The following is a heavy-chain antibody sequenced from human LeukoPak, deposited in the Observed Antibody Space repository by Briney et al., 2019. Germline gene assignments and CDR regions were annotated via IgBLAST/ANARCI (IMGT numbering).Heavy chain of an antibody. Sequence: PGGSLRLSCGASGFIFSSYGMSWVRQAPGKGLEWVSTINSGGTNTYYADSVKGRFTISRDNSKNTLYLQMNSLRAEDTAVYYCATSSSWYWDYFDYWGQGTLVTVSS. CDR2: INSGGTNT. CDR1: GFIFSSYG. D-gene: IGHD6-13*01. CDR3: ATSSSWYWDYFDY. V-gene: IGHV3-23*01. J-gene: IGHJ4*02.